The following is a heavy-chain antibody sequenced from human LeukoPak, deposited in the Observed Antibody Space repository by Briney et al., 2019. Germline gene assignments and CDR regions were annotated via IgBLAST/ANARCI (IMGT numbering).Heavy chain of an antibody. CDR2: IRKKGIET. CDR1: GFTFTDYW. CDR3: AREDGYCSGGNCYSYFVS. J-gene: IGHJ4*02. V-gene: IGHV3-7*01. Sequence: PGGSLRLSCAASGFTFTDYWMSWVRQAPGKGLEWVAFIRKKGIETNYVDSVKGRFTITGDNARNSLFLQMNSLRAEDTAVYYCAREDGYCSGGNCYSYFVSWGQGTLVTVSS. D-gene: IGHD2-15*01.